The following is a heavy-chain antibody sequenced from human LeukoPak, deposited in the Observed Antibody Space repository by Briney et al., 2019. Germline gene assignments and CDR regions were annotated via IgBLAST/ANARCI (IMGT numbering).Heavy chain of an antibody. CDR1: GFTFSSYG. CDR3: ANGARGRGDAYYYGMDV. CDR2: ISYDGSNK. V-gene: IGHV3-30*18. D-gene: IGHD5-24*01. J-gene: IGHJ6*02. Sequence: GSLRLSCAASGFTFSSYGMHWVRQAPGKGLEWVAVISYDGSNKYYADSVKGRFTISRDNSKNTLYLQMNSLRAEDTAVYYCANGARGRGDAYYYGMDVWGQGTTVTVSS.